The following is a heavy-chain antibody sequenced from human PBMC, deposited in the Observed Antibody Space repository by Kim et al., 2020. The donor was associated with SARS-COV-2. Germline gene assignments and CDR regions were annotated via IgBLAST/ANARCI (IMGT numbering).Heavy chain of an antibody. CDR2: IKQDGSEK. Sequence: GGSLRLSCAASGFTFSSYWMSWVRQAPGKGLEWVANIKQDGSEKYYVDSVKGRFTISRDNAKNSLYLQMNSLRAEDTAVYYCARDLGIAAAGRREPLYYWGQGTLVTVSS. CDR1: GFTFSSYW. J-gene: IGHJ4*02. V-gene: IGHV3-7*01. D-gene: IGHD6-13*01. CDR3: ARDLGIAAAGRREPLYY.